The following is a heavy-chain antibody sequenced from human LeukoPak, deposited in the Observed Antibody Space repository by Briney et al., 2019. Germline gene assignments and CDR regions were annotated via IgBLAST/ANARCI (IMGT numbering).Heavy chain of an antibody. Sequence: ASVKVSCKTSGYTFTGYYMHWVRQAPGQGLEWMGWINPNSGGTNYPQKFQDRVTMTRDTSITTAYMELSSLRSDDTAVYYCARAGVRYYYDSSGYYLDFDFWGQGTLVTVSS. CDR3: ARAGVRYYYDSSGYYLDFDF. J-gene: IGHJ4*02. D-gene: IGHD3-22*01. CDR1: GYTFTGYY. V-gene: IGHV1-2*02. CDR2: INPNSGGT.